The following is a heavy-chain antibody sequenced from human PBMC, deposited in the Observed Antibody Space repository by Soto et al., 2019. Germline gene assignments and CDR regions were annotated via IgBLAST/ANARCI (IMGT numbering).Heavy chain of an antibody. Sequence: SVKVSCKASGGTFSSYRITWVRPAPGQGLEWLVGIVPIYRTADYAQKFQGRVTITADESARTSYMELGSLKSQDTAVYYCVRDSGAKLSSSWGQGTLVTVSS. V-gene: IGHV1-69*13. D-gene: IGHD6-13*01. CDR3: VRDSGAKLSSS. J-gene: IGHJ4*02. CDR1: GGTFSSYR. CDR2: IVPIYRTA.